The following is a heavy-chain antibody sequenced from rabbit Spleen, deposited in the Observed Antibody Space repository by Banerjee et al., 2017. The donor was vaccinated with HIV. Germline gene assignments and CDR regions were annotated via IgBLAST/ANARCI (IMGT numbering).Heavy chain of an antibody. V-gene: IGHV1S40*01. J-gene: IGHJ4*01. CDR1: GFSFSSDYD. Sequence: QSLEESGGGLVQPGGSLTLSCKASGFSFSSDYDMCWVRQAPGKGLEWIACIGAGSSGSTYYASWAKGRFTISRTWSTTVTLQMTSLTAADTATYFCARSGYVGWGGDGDLTGNKLWGQGTLVTVS. D-gene: IGHD4-1*01. CDR2: IGAGSSGST. CDR3: ARSGYVGWGGDGDLTGNKL.